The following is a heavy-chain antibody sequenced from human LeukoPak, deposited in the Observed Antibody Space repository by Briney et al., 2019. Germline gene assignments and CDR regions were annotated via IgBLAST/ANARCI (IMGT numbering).Heavy chain of an antibody. CDR1: GFTFRSYA. V-gene: IGHV3-23*01. CDR3: ARDTTTTVTGACGY. D-gene: IGHD4-17*01. CDR2: ISGSGTST. J-gene: IGHJ4*02. Sequence: PGGSLRLSCAASGFTFRSYAMSWVRQAPGKGLEWVSVISGSGTSTYYADSVKGRFTISRDNSKNSLYLQMSSLRAEDTAVYYCARDTTTTVTGACGYWGQGTLVTVSS.